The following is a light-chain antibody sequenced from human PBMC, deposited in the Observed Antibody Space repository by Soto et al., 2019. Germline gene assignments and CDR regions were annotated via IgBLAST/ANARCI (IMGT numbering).Light chain of an antibody. CDR3: LSYTSSSTWV. J-gene: IGLJ3*02. Sequence: QSVLTQPASVSGSPGQSITISCTGTSSDVGAYNYVSWYQQHPGTAPKLIIYDVSNRPSGVSNRFSGSKSGNTASLTISGLQAEDEADYYCLSYTSSSTWVFGGGTKVTVL. CDR2: DVS. CDR1: SSDVGAYNY. V-gene: IGLV2-14*01.